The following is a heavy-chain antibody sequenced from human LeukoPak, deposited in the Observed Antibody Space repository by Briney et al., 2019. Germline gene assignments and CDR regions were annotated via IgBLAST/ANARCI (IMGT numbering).Heavy chain of an antibody. CDR2: IKSKTDGGTT. CDR3: TTAQWLGAH. J-gene: IGHJ4*02. D-gene: IGHD6-19*01. CDR1: GFTLTNAW. V-gene: IGHV3-15*01. Sequence: PGGSLRLSCAASGFTLTNAWVHWVRQAPGKGLEWVGRIKSKTDGGTTDCAAPVRGRFAISRDDSNNTLSLQMNSLKTEDTAVYYCTTAQWLGAHWGQGTLVTVSS.